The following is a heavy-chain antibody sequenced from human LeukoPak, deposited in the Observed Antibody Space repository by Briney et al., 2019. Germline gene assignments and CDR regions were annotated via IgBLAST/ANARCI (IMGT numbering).Heavy chain of an antibody. CDR3: ARPRVAYYESPDPFDAFDI. D-gene: IGHD3-22*01. V-gene: IGHV5-51*01. Sequence: GESLKISCKGSGYSFTSYWIGWVRQMPGKGLEWMGIIYPGDSDTRYSPSFQGQVTISADKSISTAYLQWSSLKASDTAMYYCARPRVAYYESPDPFDAFDIWGQGTMVTVSS. CDR2: IYPGDSDT. J-gene: IGHJ3*02. CDR1: GYSFTSYW.